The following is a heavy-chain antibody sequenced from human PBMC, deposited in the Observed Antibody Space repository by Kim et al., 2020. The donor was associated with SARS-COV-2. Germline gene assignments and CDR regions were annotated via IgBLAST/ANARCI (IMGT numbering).Heavy chain of an antibody. Sequence: YAASVKGRFTISRDNSKNTRYLQMNSLRAEDTAVYYCARSMTTLMYFDYWGQGTLVTVSS. V-gene: IGHV3-33*01. J-gene: IGHJ4*02. CDR3: ARSMTTLMYFDY. D-gene: IGHD4-17*01.